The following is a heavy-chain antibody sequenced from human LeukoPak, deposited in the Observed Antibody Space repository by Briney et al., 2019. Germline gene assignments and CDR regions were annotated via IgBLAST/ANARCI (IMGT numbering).Heavy chain of an antibody. CDR3: AKIYYGSGSLAFDP. CDR1: GFTFSSYG. Sequence: GSLRLSCAASGFTFSSYGMHWVRQAPGKGLEWVAVISYDGSNKYYADSVKGRFTISRDNSKNTLYLQMNSLRAEDTAVYYCAKIYYGSGSLAFDPWGQGTLVTVSS. J-gene: IGHJ5*02. CDR2: ISYDGSNK. V-gene: IGHV3-30*18. D-gene: IGHD3-10*01.